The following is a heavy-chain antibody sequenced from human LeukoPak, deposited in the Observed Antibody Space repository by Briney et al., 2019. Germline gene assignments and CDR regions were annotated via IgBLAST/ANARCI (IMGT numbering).Heavy chain of an antibody. CDR1: GFTFSSYG. D-gene: IGHD3-10*01. CDR2: IWYGGSDK. Sequence: PGGSLRLSCAASGFTFSSYGMYWVRQAPGKGLEWVAVIWYGGSDKYYADSVKGRFTISRDNSKNTLYLQMNSLRAEDTAVYYCATAPSGSGTFLDYWGQGTLVTVSS. V-gene: IGHV3-33*01. J-gene: IGHJ4*02. CDR3: ATAPSGSGTFLDY.